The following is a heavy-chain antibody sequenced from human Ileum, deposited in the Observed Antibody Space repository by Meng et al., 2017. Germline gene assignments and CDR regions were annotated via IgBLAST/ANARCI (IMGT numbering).Heavy chain of an antibody. Sequence: VQGEGPGPGTGKAMGNLAFTCSVSGASMSVVSYWSWVRQSPGKGLEWIGQIDHLGIAYYKPSLKSRVTMSIDQSKSQFSLRLTSVSAADTAVYYCARGYSSGEGYFDQWGQGTLVTVSS. CDR1: GASMSVVSY. J-gene: IGHJ4*03. CDR3: ARGYSSGEGYFDQ. D-gene: IGHD2-15*01. CDR2: IDHLGIA. V-gene: IGHV4-4*02.